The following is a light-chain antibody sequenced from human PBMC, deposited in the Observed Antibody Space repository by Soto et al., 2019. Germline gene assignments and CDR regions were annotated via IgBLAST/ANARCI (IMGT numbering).Light chain of an antibody. Sequence: QSALTQPASLSGSPGQSITISCTGTSSDIGAYDYVSWFQQHPGKAPKLMISEVNNRPSGVSNRFSGSKSGNTAYLTISGLQVEDEAQYFCISYKSDDTFVFGTGTKVT. CDR2: EVN. CDR3: ISYKSDDTFV. V-gene: IGLV2-14*01. CDR1: SSDIGAYDY. J-gene: IGLJ1*01.